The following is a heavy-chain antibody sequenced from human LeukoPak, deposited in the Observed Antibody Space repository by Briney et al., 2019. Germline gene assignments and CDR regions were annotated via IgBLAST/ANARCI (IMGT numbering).Heavy chain of an antibody. CDR3: AREGGWIPYFDY. V-gene: IGHV3-30*04. Sequence: PGGSLRLSCAASGFTFSSYAMHWVRQAPGKGLEWVAVISYDGSNKYYADSVKGRFTISRDNSKNTLYLQMNSLRAEDTAVYYCAREGGWIPYFDYWGQGTPVTVSS. D-gene: IGHD6-19*01. J-gene: IGHJ4*02. CDR2: ISYDGSNK. CDR1: GFTFSSYA.